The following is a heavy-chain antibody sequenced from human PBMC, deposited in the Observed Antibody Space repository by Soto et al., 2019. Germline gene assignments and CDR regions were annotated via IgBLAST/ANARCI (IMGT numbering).Heavy chain of an antibody. CDR2: ISSSSSTI. D-gene: IGHD6-19*01. CDR3: ARDRIQWMVNYYYGMDV. J-gene: IGHJ6*02. V-gene: IGHV3-48*01. Sequence: EVQLVESGGGLVQPGGSLRLSCAASGFTFSSYSMNWVRQAPGKGLEWVSYISSSSSTIYYADSVKGRFTISRDNAKNSLYLQMNRLRAEDTAVYYCARDRIQWMVNYYYGMDVWGQGTTVTVSS. CDR1: GFTFSSYS.